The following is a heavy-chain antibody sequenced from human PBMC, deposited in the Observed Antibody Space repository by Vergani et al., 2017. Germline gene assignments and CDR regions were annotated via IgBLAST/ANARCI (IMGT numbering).Heavy chain of an antibody. Sequence: EVQLVESGGVVVQPGGSLRLSCAASGFTFSSYSMNWVRQAPGKGLEWVSSISSSSSYIYYADSVKGRFTISRDNSKNTLYLQMNSLRAEDTAVYYCAKDGYVWGSYRQDYWGQGTLVTVSS. CDR1: GFTFSSYS. V-gene: IGHV3-21*01. CDR2: ISSSSSYI. D-gene: IGHD3-16*02. CDR3: AKDGYVWGSYRQDY. J-gene: IGHJ4*02.